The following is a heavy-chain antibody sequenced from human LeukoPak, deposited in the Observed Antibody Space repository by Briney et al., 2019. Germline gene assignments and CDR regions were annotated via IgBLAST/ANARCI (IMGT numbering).Heavy chain of an antibody. V-gene: IGHV1-18*01. CDR3: ARVLRVGPAAGY. Sequence: ASVKVSCKASGYTFTSYDISWVRQAPGQGLEWMGWISAYNGNTNYAQKLQGRVTMTTDTSTSTAYMELRSLRSDDTAVYYCARVLRVGPAAGYWGQGTLVTVSS. J-gene: IGHJ4*02. D-gene: IGHD6-13*01. CDR2: ISAYNGNT. CDR1: GYTFTSYD.